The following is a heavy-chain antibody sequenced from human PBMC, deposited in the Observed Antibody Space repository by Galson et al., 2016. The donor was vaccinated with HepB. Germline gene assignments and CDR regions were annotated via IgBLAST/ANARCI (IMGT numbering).Heavy chain of an antibody. CDR3: ARSFAGYIPGDDS. D-gene: IGHD5-18*01. CDR1: GLDFNSNS. Sequence: SLRLPCAASGLDFNSNSMTWVGQAPGTGLEWDSYIGGVGEMKFYGASVKVRFTISRDNAKNSVFLEMKNLRDEDTAIYYCARSFAGYIPGDDSWGQGTLVTVSS. CDR2: IGGVGEMK. J-gene: IGHJ4*02. V-gene: IGHV3-11*01.